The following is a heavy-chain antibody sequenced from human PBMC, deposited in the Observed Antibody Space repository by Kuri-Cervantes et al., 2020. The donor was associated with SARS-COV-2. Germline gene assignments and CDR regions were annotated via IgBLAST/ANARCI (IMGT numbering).Heavy chain of an antibody. V-gene: IGHV4-59*08. CDR2: IYYSGSA. CDR3: ARSPAMVY. D-gene: IGHD5-18*01. J-gene: IGHJ4*02. Sequence: GSLRLSCTVSGGSLSNYYWSWIRQPPGKGLEWIGYIYYSGSANYNPSLKSRVTISVDTSKNQFSLKLRSVTAADTAVYYCARSPAMVYWGQGTLVTVSS. CDR1: GGSLSNYY.